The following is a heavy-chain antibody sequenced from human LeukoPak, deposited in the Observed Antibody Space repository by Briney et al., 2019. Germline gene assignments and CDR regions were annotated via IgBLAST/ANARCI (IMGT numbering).Heavy chain of an antibody. V-gene: IGHV3-7*01. D-gene: IGHD2/OR15-2a*01. CDR3: ASERGGGNTYYFDY. J-gene: IGHJ4*02. CDR2: IKQDGSEK. Sequence: GGSLRLSCAASGFTFSSYAMHWVRQAPGKGLEWVANIKQDGSEKYYVDSVKGRFTISRDNAKNSLYLQMNSLRAEDTAVYYCASERGGGNTYYFDYWGQGTLVTVSS. CDR1: GFTFSSYA.